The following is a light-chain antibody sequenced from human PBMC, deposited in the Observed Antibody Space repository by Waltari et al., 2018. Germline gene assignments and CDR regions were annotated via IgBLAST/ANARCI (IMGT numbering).Light chain of an antibody. CDR1: DGYRNYK. J-gene: IGLJ2*01. CDR2: VGTGGIVG. V-gene: IGLV9-49*03. CDR3: GADHGSGSDYVWG. Sequence: QPVLTQPPSASASLGASVTPTCTLHDGYRNYKEDWYQQRPGKGPRLVMPVGTGGIVGSRGEGIPDRVSVLGSLLNGYRTIKNSREDDEGDYYCGADHGSGSDYVWGVGGGTKLTVL.